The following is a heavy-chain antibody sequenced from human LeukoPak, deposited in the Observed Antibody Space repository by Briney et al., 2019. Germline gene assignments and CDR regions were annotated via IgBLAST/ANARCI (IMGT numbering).Heavy chain of an antibody. CDR3: ARESDYYDSSGYYDY. D-gene: IGHD3-22*01. Sequence: ASVKVSCTASGYTLTSYAITWVRQAPGQGLEWMGWISVYNGHTNYAQKLQARVTMTTDTSTSTAYMELRSLRSDDTAVYYCARESDYYDSSGYYDYWGQGTLVTVSS. V-gene: IGHV1-18*01. CDR1: GYTLTSYA. CDR2: ISVYNGHT. J-gene: IGHJ4*02.